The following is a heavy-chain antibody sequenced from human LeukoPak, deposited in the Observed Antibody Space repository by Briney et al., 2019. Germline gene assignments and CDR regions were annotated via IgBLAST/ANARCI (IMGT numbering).Heavy chain of an antibody. CDR1: GGSFSGYY. CDR2: INHSGST. CDR3: ARGGYYDSSGYGTA. D-gene: IGHD3-22*01. Sequence: SETLSLTCAVYGGSFSGYYWSWIRQPPGKGLEWIGEINHSGSTNYNPSLESRVTISVDTSKNQFSLKLSSVTAADTAVYYCARGGYYDSSGYGTAWGQGTLVTVSS. J-gene: IGHJ4*02. V-gene: IGHV4-34*01.